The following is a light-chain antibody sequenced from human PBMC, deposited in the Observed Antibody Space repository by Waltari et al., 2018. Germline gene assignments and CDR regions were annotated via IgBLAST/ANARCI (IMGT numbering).Light chain of an antibody. V-gene: IGLV3-21*02. J-gene: IGLJ2*01. CDR3: QVWDTSTDHVV. Sequence: SYVVTQPPSVSVAPGQTARITCGGNNLGNKIAHWYQQKPGQAPVLVVYDDRDRPPGIPERFSGSKSANTATLTITGVVAGDEADYYCQVWDTSTDHVVFGGGTKLTVL. CDR1: NLGNKI. CDR2: DDR.